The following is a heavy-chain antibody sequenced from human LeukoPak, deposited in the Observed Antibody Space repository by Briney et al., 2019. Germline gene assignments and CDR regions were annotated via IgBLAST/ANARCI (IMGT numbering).Heavy chain of an antibody. D-gene: IGHD4-23*01. CDR1: GGTFSSYA. J-gene: IGHJ4*02. CDR3: ARAAATVVTPEPFDY. Sequence: SVKVSCKASGGTFSSYAISWVRQAPGQGLDWMGRIIPIFGIANYAQKFQGRVTITADKSTSTAYMELSSLRSEDTAVYYCARAAATVVTPEPFDYWGQGTLVTVSS. CDR2: IIPIFGIA. V-gene: IGHV1-69*04.